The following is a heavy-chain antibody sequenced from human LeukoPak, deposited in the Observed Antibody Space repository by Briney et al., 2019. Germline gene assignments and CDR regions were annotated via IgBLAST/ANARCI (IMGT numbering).Heavy chain of an antibody. J-gene: IGHJ6*04. CDR1: GFTFRSYA. V-gene: IGHV3-64*01. Sequence: GGSLRLSCVASGFTFRSYAMSWVRQAPGKGLEYVSAISSNGGSTYYANSVKGRFTISRDNSKNTLYLQMGSLRAEDMAVYYCARAEMATGYMDVWGKGTTVTISS. D-gene: IGHD5-24*01. CDR3: ARAEMATGYMDV. CDR2: ISSNGGST.